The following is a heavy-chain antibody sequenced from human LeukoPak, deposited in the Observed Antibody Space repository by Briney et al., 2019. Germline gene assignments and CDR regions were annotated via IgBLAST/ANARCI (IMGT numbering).Heavy chain of an antibody. J-gene: IGHJ4*02. CDR3: ARGTPRGYYDFWSGDDY. CDR1: GFTFSNYA. D-gene: IGHD3-3*01. CDR2: ISYDGSDK. Sequence: HPGGSLRLSCAASGFTFSNYAMHWVRQAPGKGLEWVAVISYDGSDKTYADSVKGRFTISRDNSKSTLFLQMNSLRAEDTAVYYCARGTPRGYYDFWSGDDYWGQGTLVTVSS. V-gene: IGHV3-30*04.